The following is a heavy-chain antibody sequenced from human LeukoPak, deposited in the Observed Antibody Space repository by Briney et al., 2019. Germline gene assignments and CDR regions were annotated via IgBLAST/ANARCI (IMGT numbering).Heavy chain of an antibody. V-gene: IGHV4-39*01. Sequence: SETLSLTCTDPGDSISSSSYYLGWIRQPPGKGLEWIGSIYYSGSTYYNPSLKSRVTISVDTSKNQFSLKLNSMTAADTAVYYWRRPRPPLTAARRVTPENYWGQGTLVTVSS. CDR3: RRPRPPLTAARRVTPENY. D-gene: IGHD6-6*01. CDR2: IYYSGST. J-gene: IGHJ4*02. CDR1: GDSISSSSYY.